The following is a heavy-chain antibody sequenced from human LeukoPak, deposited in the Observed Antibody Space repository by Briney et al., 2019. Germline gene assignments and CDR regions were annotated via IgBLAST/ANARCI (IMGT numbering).Heavy chain of an antibody. V-gene: IGHV3-23*01. CDR3: AKDPQYYDILTGYPAFDY. Sequence: GGSLRLSCAASGFTFSSYAMSWVRQAPGKGLGWVSAISGSGGSTYYADSVKGRFTIPRDNSKNTLYLQMNSLRAEDTAVYYCAKDPQYYDILTGYPAFDYWGQGTLVTVSS. J-gene: IGHJ4*02. CDR1: GFTFSSYA. CDR2: ISGSGGST. D-gene: IGHD3-9*01.